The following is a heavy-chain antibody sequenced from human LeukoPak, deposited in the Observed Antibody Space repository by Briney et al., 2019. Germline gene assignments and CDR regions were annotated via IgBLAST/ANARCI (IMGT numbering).Heavy chain of an antibody. J-gene: IGHJ6*02. V-gene: IGHV1-69*04. CDR1: GGTFSSYA. D-gene: IGHD2-2*01. CDR3: AREEYQLLLGLYYGMDV. Sequence: ASVKVPCKASGGTFSSYAISWVRQAPGQGLEWMGRIIPIFGIANYAQEFQGRVTITADKSTSTAYMELSSLRSEDTAVYYCAREEYQLLLGLYYGMDVWGQGTTVTVSS. CDR2: IIPIFGIA.